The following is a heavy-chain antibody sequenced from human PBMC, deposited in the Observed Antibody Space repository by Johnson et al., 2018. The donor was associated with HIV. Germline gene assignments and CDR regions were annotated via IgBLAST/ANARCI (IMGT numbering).Heavy chain of an antibody. J-gene: IGHJ3*02. CDR2: ISYDGSNK. CDR3: AREGNYYVSSGADAFAI. Sequence: QVQLVESGGGVVQPGRFLRLSCAASGFTFSSYAMHWVRQAPGKGLEWVAVISYDGSNKYYADSVKGRFTISRDNSQNTLYMQMNSLRAEETAVYYCAREGNYYVSSGADAFAIWGQGTMVTVSS. D-gene: IGHD3-22*01. CDR1: GFTFSSYA. V-gene: IGHV3-30*04.